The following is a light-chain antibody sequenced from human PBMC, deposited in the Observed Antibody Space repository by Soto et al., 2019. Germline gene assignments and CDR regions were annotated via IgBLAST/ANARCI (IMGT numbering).Light chain of an antibody. V-gene: IGLV2-14*01. CDR1: SSDVGGYNY. CDR2: DVS. J-gene: IGLJ1*01. Sequence: QSALTQPASVSGSPGQSITISCTGTSSDVGGYNYVSWYQQHPGKAPKLMIYDVSNRPSGVSNRFSGSKSGNTASLTISGFQAEDEADYYCSLYTSSSTLLYVFGTGTKLTVL. CDR3: SLYTSSSTLLYV.